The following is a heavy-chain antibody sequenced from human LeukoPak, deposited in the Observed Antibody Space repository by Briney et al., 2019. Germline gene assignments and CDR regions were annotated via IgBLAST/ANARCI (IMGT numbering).Heavy chain of an antibody. J-gene: IGHJ4*02. D-gene: IGHD4-17*01. CDR2: INHSGST. Sequence: PGGSLRLSCAASGFTFSSYAMSWIRQPPGKGLEWIGEINHSGSTNYNPSLKSRVTISVDTSKNQFSLKLSSVTAADTAVYYCARGQAYGLDYWGQGTLVTVSS. CDR1: GFTFSSYA. CDR3: ARGQAYGLDY. V-gene: IGHV4-34*01.